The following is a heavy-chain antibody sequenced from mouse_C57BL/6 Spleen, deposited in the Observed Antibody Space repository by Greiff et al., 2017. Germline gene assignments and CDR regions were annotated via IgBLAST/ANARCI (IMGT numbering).Heavy chain of an antibody. CDR3: ASRTVVADY. V-gene: IGHV3-6*01. J-gene: IGHJ2*01. CDR2: ISYDGSN. D-gene: IGHD1-1*01. Sequence: EVKLMESGPGLVKPSQSLSLTCSVTGYSITSGYYWNWIRQFPGNKLEWMGYISYDGSNNYNPSLKNRISITRDTSKNQFFLKLNSVTTEDTATYSCASRTVVADYWGQGTTLTVSS. CDR1: GYSITSGYY.